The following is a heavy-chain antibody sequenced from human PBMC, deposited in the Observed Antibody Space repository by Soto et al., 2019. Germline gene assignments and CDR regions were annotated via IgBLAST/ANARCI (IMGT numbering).Heavy chain of an antibody. CDR2: ISRSGNTM. Sequence: GGSLRLSCAASGFTFWDYDMRWIRQAPGKGLEWVSYISRSGNTMYYGDSVKGRFTISSDNAENSVFLQMISLRAEDTAVYYCVREGRSSTSCNTGCAFDIWGQGTMVTVSS. D-gene: IGHD2-2*02. J-gene: IGHJ3*02. CDR3: VREGRSSTSCNTGCAFDI. CDR1: GFTFWDYD. V-gene: IGHV3-11*01.